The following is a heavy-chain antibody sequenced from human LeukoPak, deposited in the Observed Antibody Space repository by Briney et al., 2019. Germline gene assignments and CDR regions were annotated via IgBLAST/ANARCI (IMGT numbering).Heavy chain of an antibody. J-gene: IGHJ3*02. Sequence: GGSLRLSCAVSGFTFSSYAMSWVRQAPGKGLEWVSAISGSRVSTSYAESVRGRFPISRDNSKNTLYLQMNRLRAEDTAVYYWAKDDEAIDVPRGFFDIWGQGKMVTVSS. D-gene: IGHD2-21*01. CDR2: ISGSRVST. V-gene: IGHV3-23*01. CDR1: GFTFSSYA. CDR3: AKDDEAIDVPRGFFDI.